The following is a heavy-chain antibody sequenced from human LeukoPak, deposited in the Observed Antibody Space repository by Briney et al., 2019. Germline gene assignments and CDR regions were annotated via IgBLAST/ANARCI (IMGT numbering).Heavy chain of an antibody. D-gene: IGHD2-2*02. CDR1: GFTFSSYA. V-gene: IGHV3-23*01. CDR2: ISGSGGSK. CDR3: AKVGYWSSTSCYNDAFNI. Sequence: GGSLRPSCAASGFTFSSYAMTWVRQPPGKGLEWVSAISGSGGSKSYAASVKGRFTICRDNSKNTLYLQMNSLRAEDTAVYYCAKVGYWSSTSCYNDAFNIWGQGTIVSVSS. J-gene: IGHJ3*02.